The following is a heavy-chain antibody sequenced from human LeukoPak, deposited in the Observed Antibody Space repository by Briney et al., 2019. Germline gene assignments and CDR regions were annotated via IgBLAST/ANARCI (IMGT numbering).Heavy chain of an antibody. D-gene: IGHD3-22*01. CDR1: GGSISSYY. J-gene: IGHJ5*02. CDR3: ARWSKGYYDSSGYYYEAWFDP. CDR2: IYYSGST. V-gene: IGHV4-59*01. Sequence: PSETLSLTCTVSGGSISSYYWSWIRQPPGKGREWIGYIYYSGSTNYNPSLKSRVTISADTSKNQFSLKLSSVTAADTAVYYCARWSKGYYDSSGYYYEAWFDPWGQGTLLTVSS.